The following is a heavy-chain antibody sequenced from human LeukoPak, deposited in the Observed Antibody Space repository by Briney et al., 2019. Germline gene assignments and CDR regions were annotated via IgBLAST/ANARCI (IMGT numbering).Heavy chain of an antibody. CDR3: ARGGSSSHLYDY. J-gene: IGHJ4*02. CDR2: IYYSGST. D-gene: IGHD6-6*01. CDR1: GGSISYYH. V-gene: IGHV4-59*01. Sequence: PSETLSLTCTVSGGSISYYHWSWIRQPPGKGLEWIGYIYYSGSTNYNPSLKSRVTISVDTSKNQFSLKLSSVTAADTAVYYCARGGSSSHLYDYWGQGTLVTVSS.